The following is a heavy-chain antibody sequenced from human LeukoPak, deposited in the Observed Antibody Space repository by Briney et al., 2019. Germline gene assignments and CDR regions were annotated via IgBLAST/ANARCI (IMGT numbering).Heavy chain of an antibody. Sequence: GGSLRLSCVSSGFSFSHYAMSWVRHVPGRGLDWVANIKPDGSAQYYAASVKGRFTVSRDNAKNSLYLQMNSLRVEDTAVYYCARANNSSWHNWGQGTLVTVSA. CDR2: IKPDGSAQ. J-gene: IGHJ4*02. CDR1: GFSFSHYA. CDR3: ARANNSSWHN. V-gene: IGHV3-7*01. D-gene: IGHD6-13*01.